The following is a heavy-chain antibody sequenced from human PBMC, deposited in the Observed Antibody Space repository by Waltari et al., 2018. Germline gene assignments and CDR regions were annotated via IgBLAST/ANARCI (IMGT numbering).Heavy chain of an antibody. CDR3: ARDPKLYPFDY. V-gene: IGHV1-2*02. Sequence: QVQLVQSGAEVKKPGASVKVSCKASGYTFTGYYMHWVRQAPGQGLEWMGWINPNSGGTNDAQKFQGRVTMTRDTSISTAYMELSRLRSDDTAVYYCARDPKLYPFDYWGQGTLVTVSS. D-gene: IGHD3-3*01. J-gene: IGHJ4*02. CDR2: INPNSGGT. CDR1: GYTFTGYY.